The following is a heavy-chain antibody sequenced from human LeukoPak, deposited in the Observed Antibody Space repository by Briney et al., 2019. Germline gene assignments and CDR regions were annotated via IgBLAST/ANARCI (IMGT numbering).Heavy chain of an antibody. Sequence: PGGSLRLSCAASGFTFSSFAMSWVRQAPGKGLEWVSGISGRDGSTYYADSVKGRFTISRDNSKNTLYLQMNSLRAEDTAVYYCMLLWFGEDVWGKGTTVSISS. CDR1: GFTFSSFA. CDR3: MLLWFGEDV. D-gene: IGHD3-10*01. V-gene: IGHV3-23*01. CDR2: ISGRDGST. J-gene: IGHJ6*04.